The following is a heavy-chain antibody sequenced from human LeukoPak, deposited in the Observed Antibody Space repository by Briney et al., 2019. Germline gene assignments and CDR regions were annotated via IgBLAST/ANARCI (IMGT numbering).Heavy chain of an antibody. J-gene: IGHJ5*02. D-gene: IGHD6-13*01. CDR1: GYTFTGYY. CDR2: INPNSGGT. CDR3: ARDFRAAAGTMPPYNWFDP. Sequence: ASVKVSCKASGYTFTGYYMHWVRQAPGQGLEWMGWINPNSGGTNYAQKFQGWVTMTRDTSISTAYMELSRLRSDDTAVYYCARDFRAAAGTMPPYNWFDPWGQGTLVTVSS. V-gene: IGHV1-2*04.